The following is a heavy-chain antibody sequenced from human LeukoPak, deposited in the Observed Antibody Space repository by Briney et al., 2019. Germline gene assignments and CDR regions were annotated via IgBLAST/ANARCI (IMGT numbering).Heavy chain of an antibody. CDR3: ARGRRTYYGFWKTSTRFDY. CDR2: INHSGST. CDR1: GGSFSGYY. J-gene: IGHJ4*02. Sequence: SETLSLTCAVYGGSFSGYYWSWIRQPPGKGLEWIGEINHSGSTNYNPSLKSRVTISVDTSKNQFSLKLSSVTAADTAVYYCARGRRTYYGFWKTSTRFDYWGQGTLVTVSS. V-gene: IGHV4-34*01. D-gene: IGHD3-3*01.